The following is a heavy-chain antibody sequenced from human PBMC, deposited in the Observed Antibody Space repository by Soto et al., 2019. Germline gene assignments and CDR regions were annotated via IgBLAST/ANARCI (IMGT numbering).Heavy chain of an antibody. CDR3: AKSVFWYFDL. CDR2: ISYDGSNK. Sequence: QVQLVESGGGVVQPGRSLRLSCAASGFTFSSYGMHWVRQAPGKGLEWVAVISYDGSNKYYADSVKGRFTISRDNSKNTLYLQMNSLRAEDTAVYYCAKSVFWYFDLWGRGTLVTVSS. J-gene: IGHJ2*01. CDR1: GFTFSSYG. V-gene: IGHV3-30*18.